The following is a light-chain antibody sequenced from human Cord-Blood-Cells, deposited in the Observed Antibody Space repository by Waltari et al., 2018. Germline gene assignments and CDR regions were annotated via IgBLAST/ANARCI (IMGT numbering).Light chain of an antibody. Sequence: SSELTPHTAVSVALGQTVRITCPGDSLRSYYAHWYQQKPGQAPVLVIYGKNNRPSGIPDRFSGASSGNTASLTITGAQAEDEADYYCNARDSSGNHWVFGGGTKLTVL. CDR1: SLRSYY. V-gene: IGLV3-19*01. CDR2: GKN. J-gene: IGLJ3*02. CDR3: NARDSSGNHWV.